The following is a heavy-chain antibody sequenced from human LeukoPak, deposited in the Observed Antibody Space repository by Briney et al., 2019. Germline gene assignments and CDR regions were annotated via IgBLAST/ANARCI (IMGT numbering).Heavy chain of an antibody. CDR3: VKDTNSGYYHDAFDF. Sequence: GGSLRLSCAASGFTLSSYAMNWVRQAPGKGMEWVSGFSGCGSAYYAGAVKGRFSISRDKSKNSVYLQMNSLRPEDTALYYCVKDTNSGYYHDAFDFWGQGTMVTVSS. D-gene: IGHD3-3*01. CDR1: GFTLSSYA. CDR2: FSGCGSA. J-gene: IGHJ3*01. V-gene: IGHV3-23*01.